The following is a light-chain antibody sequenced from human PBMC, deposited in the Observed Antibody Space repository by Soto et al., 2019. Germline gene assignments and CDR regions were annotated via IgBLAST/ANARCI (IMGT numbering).Light chain of an antibody. CDR1: SSDVGSYNL. CDR3: CSHAGSDTYV. J-gene: IGLJ1*01. CDR2: EGN. V-gene: IGLV2-23*01. Sequence: QSALTQPASVSGSPGQSITISCSGTSSDVGSYNLVSWYQQHPGKAPKIMIYEGNKRPSGVSNRFSGSKSGNMASLTISVLQAEDEADYYCCSHAGSDTYVYGSGTKLTVL.